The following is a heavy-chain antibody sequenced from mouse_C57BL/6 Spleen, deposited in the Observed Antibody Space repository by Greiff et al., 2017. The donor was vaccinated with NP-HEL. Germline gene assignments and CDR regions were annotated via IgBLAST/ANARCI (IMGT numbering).Heavy chain of an antibody. CDR1: GYAFTNYL. Sequence: VQLQQSGAELVRPGTSVKVSCKASGYAFTNYLIEWVKQRPGQGLEWIGVINPGSGGTNYNEKFKGKATLTADKSSSTAYMQLSSLTSEDSAVYFCARAGGEYYFDGWGQGTTLTVSS. V-gene: IGHV1-54*01. J-gene: IGHJ2*01. CDR3: ARAGGEYYFDG. CDR2: INPGSGGT.